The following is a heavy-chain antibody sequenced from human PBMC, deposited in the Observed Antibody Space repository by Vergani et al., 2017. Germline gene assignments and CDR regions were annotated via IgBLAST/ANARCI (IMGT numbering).Heavy chain of an antibody. Sequence: QIQLQESGPGLVKPSETLSLTCSVSGYSISRGFYWAWIRQTPEKGLEWIGGMFHTGEASNSPSLQSRVAFSMDTSKNHFSLQLTSVTAADTAVYFCGFFMVRFPRPDYWFDSWVRGTLVTVSS. V-gene: IGHV4-38-2*02. J-gene: IGHJ5*01. D-gene: IGHD3-3*01. CDR2: MFHTGEA. CDR1: GYSISRGFY. CDR3: GFFMVRFPRPDYWFDS.